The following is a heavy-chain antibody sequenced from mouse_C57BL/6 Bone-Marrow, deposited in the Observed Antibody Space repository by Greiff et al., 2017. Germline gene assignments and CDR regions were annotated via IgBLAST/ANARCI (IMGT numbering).Heavy chain of an antibody. J-gene: IGHJ4*01. Sequence: VQRVESGAELVRPGTSVKMSCKASGYTFTNYWIGWAKQRPGHGLEWIGDIYPGGGYTNYNEKFKGQATLTADKSSSTAYMQFSSLTSEDSAIYYCARSGYYGFYYAMDYWGQGTSVTVSS. CDR3: ARSGYYGFYYAMDY. V-gene: IGHV1-63*01. CDR1: GYTFTNYW. CDR2: IYPGGGYT. D-gene: IGHD1-1*01.